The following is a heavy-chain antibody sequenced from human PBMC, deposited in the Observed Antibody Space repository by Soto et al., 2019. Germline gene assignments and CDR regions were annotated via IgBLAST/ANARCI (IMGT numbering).Heavy chain of an antibody. CDR2: IYSGGTT. CDR1: GFTVSSNY. CDR3: ASGASGNYR. J-gene: IGHJ4*02. D-gene: IGHD3-10*01. V-gene: IGHV3-66*01. Sequence: EVQLVESGGGLVQPVGSLRLSCAASGFTVSSNYMTWVRQAPGKGLEWVSNIYSGGTTSYADSVKGRFTISRDNSKNTLFLQMNSLRDDDTAVYYCASGASGNYRWGQGTLVTVSS.